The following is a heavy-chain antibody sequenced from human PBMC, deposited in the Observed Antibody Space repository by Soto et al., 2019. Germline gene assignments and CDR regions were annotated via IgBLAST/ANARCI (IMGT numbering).Heavy chain of an antibody. J-gene: IGHJ2*01. CDR3: TRRGYGSGSYTLDWYFDL. D-gene: IGHD3-10*01. CDR1: GFTFSGSA. Sequence: EVQLVESGGGVVQPGGSLKLSCAASGFTFSGSAMHWVRQASGKGLEWVGRIRSKDNNYATVYAASVEGRFTISRDDSENTAYLRMNSLETEDTAVYYCTRRGYGSGSYTLDWYFDLWGRGTLVTVSS. V-gene: IGHV3-73*02. CDR2: IRSKDNNYAT.